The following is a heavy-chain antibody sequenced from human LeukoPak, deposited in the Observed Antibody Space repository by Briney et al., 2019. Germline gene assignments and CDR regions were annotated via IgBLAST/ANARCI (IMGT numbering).Heavy chain of an antibody. CDR2: ISYDGSNK. J-gene: IGHJ3*02. CDR3: ASLMLGYCSGGSCYSDAFDI. Sequence: GSLRLSCAASGFTFSGYAMHWVRQAPGKGLEWVAVISYDGSNKYYADSVKGRFTISRDNSKNTLYLQMNSLRAEDTAVYYCASLMLGYCSGGSCYSDAFDIWGQGTMVTVSS. V-gene: IGHV3-30*04. CDR1: GFTFSGYA. D-gene: IGHD2-15*01.